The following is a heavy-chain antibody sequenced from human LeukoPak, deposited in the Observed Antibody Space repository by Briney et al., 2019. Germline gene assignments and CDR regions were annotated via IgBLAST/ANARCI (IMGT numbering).Heavy chain of an antibody. Sequence: SVKVSCKASGGTFTSYAISWVRQAPGQGLEWMGGIIPIFGTANYAQKFQGRVTITADKSTSTAYMELSSLRSEDTAVYYCAGLHSGYDRRDYWGQGTLVTVSS. CDR3: AGLHSGYDRRDY. J-gene: IGHJ4*02. V-gene: IGHV1-69*06. CDR1: GGTFTSYA. CDR2: IIPIFGTA. D-gene: IGHD5-12*01.